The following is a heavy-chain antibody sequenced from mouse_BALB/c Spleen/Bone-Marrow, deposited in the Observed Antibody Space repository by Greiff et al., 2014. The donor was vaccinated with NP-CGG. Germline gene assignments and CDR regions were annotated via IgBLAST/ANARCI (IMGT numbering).Heavy chain of an antibody. D-gene: IGHD2-4*01. CDR3: VRENYDYDGDAMDY. V-gene: IGHV1-4*02. CDR2: INPSSGYT. CDR1: GYTFNYYT. Sequence: VKLMESAAELARPGASVKMSCKTSGYTFNYYTMHWVKQRPGQGLEWIGYINPSSGYTDYNQKFKDKTTLTTDKSSSTAYLQLSSLTSEDSAVYYCVRENYDYDGDAMDYWGQGTSVTVSS. J-gene: IGHJ4*01.